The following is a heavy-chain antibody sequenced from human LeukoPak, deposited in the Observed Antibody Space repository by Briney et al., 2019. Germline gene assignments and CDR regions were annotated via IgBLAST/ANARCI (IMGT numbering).Heavy chain of an antibody. J-gene: IGHJ5*02. CDR2: INHSGST. D-gene: IGHD6-13*01. V-gene: IGHV4-34*01. Sequence: SETLSLTCAVYGGSFSGYYWSWIRQPPGKGLEWIGEINHSGSTNYNPSLKSRVTISVDTSKNQFSLKLSSVTAADTAVYYCARGYTYMAGAGTRGGWFDPWGQGTLVTVSS. CDR3: ARGYTYMAGAGTRGGWFDP. CDR1: GGSFSGYY.